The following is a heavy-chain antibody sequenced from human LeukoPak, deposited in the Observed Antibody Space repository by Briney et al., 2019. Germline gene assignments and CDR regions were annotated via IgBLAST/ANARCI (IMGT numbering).Heavy chain of an antibody. D-gene: IGHD5-18*01. CDR2: ISGSGGST. CDR3: AKVVGYGSNY. J-gene: IGHJ4*02. CDR1: GFAFSSYA. Sequence: GGSLRLSCAASGFAFSSYAMSWFRQAPGKGLEWVSAISGSGGSTYYADSVKGRFTISRDNSKNTLYLQMNSLRAEDTAVYYCAKVVGYGSNYWGQGTLVTVSS. V-gene: IGHV3-23*01.